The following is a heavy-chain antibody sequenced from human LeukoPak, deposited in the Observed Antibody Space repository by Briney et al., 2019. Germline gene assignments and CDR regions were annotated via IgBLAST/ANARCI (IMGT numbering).Heavy chain of an antibody. J-gene: IGHJ4*02. D-gene: IGHD3-22*01. V-gene: IGHV3-66*01. CDR2: IYSAGST. Sequence: GGSLRLSCVASGFTVSSKYMGWVRQAPGKGLEWVSVIYSAGSTYYADSVKGRFTISRDNSKNTLYLQMNSLRAEDTAVYYCARDCSGSSSDYYYLGYWGQGTRVTVSS. CDR1: GFTVSSKY. CDR3: ARDCSGSSSDYYYLGY.